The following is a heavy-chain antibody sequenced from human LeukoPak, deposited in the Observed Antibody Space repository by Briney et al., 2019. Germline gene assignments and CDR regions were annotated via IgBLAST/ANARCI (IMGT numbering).Heavy chain of an antibody. Sequence: TGGSLRLSCAASGFTFSSYSMNWVRQAPGKGLEWVSYISGSSGTIYYADSVKGRFTISRDNAKGSLYLQMNSLRAEDTAVYYCAKRSEFGVLYYMDVWGKGTTVTVSS. CDR1: GFTFSSYS. D-gene: IGHD3-16*01. CDR3: AKRSEFGVLYYMDV. V-gene: IGHV3-48*01. J-gene: IGHJ6*03. CDR2: ISGSSGTI.